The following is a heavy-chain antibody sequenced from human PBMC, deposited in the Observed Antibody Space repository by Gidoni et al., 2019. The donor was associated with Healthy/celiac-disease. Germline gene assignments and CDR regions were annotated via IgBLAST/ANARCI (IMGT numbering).Heavy chain of an antibody. CDR3: ARGPVVGATSFDY. CDR2: IYHSGST. D-gene: IGHD1-26*01. J-gene: IGHJ4*02. Sequence: QVQLQESGPGLVKPSGTLSLTCPVSGGSISSSNWWSWVRQPPGKGLEWIGEIYHSGSTNYNQSLKSRVTISVEKSKNQFSLKLSSVTAADTAVYYCARGPVVGATSFDYWGQGTLVTVSS. CDR1: GGSISSSNW. V-gene: IGHV4-4*02.